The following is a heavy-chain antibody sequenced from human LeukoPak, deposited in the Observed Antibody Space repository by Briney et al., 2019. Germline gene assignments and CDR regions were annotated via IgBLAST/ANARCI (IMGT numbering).Heavy chain of an antibody. CDR3: AELGITMIGGV. J-gene: IGHJ6*04. CDR1: GFSFSSYG. D-gene: IGHD3-10*02. CDR2: ISSSGSTI. Sequence: GGSLRLSCAASGFSFSSYGMSWVRQAPGKGLEWVSYISSSGSTIYYADSVKGRFTISRDNAKNSLYLQMNSLRAEDTAVYYCAELGITMIGGVWGKGTTVTISS. V-gene: IGHV3-48*04.